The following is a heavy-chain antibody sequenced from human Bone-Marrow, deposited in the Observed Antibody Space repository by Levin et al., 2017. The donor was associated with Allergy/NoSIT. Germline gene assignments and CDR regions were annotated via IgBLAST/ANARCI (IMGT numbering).Heavy chain of an antibody. V-gene: IGHV3-30*18. CDR3: AKGGYSNSWYPFDS. J-gene: IGHJ4*02. D-gene: IGHD6-13*01. CDR2: ISFDGNNK. CDR1: GFIFSNYA. Sequence: SCAASGFIFSNYAMHWVRQAPGKGLEWVARISFDGNNKFYVDSAKGRFAISRDNSKNTLYLQMNSLKSEDTAVYYCAKGGYSNSWYPFDSWGQGSLVTVSS.